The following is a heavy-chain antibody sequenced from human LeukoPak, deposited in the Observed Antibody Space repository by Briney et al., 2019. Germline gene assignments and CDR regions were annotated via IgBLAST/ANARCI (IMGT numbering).Heavy chain of an antibody. CDR2: ISSSSTTI. CDR1: GFTFSS. CDR3: ARDMFRLWGDFDS. V-gene: IGHV3-48*01. Sequence: GGSLRLSCAASGFTFSSMMWVRQAPGKGLEWVSYISSSSTTIHYADSVKGRFTISRDNAKNSLFLQMNSLRVEDTAIYYCARDMFRLWGDFDSWGQGTPVTVSS. J-gene: IGHJ4*02. D-gene: IGHD3-10*01.